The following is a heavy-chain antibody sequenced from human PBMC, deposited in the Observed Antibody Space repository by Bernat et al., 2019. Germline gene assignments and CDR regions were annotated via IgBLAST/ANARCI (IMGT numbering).Heavy chain of an antibody. CDR2: IYSGGAT. Sequence: EVLLVESGGGVVQPGGSLRLSCAASEFSVSTNYMSWVRQAPGKGLEWVSVIYSGGATYYGESVKGRFTISRDISKNSLHLQMNRLRVEDTAVYYCASATWDTAIVTSWFDTWGQGTLVTVSS. CDR3: ASATWDTAIVTSWFDT. J-gene: IGHJ5*02. CDR1: EFSVSTNY. V-gene: IGHV3-66*02. D-gene: IGHD5-18*01.